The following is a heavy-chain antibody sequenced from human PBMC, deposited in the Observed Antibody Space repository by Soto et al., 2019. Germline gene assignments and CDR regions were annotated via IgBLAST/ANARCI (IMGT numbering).Heavy chain of an antibody. J-gene: IGHJ2*01. Sequence: QVQLVQSGAEVKKPGSSVKVSCKASGGTFSSYTISWVRQAPGQGLEWMGRIIPILGIANYAQKFQGRVTITADQSTSKGYMELSRLGSEDTAVYYCARDLFAAQSMVYWYFDLWGRGTLVTVSS. D-gene: IGHD2-21*01. CDR3: ARDLFAAQSMVYWYFDL. V-gene: IGHV1-69*08. CDR2: IIPILGIA. CDR1: GGTFSSYT.